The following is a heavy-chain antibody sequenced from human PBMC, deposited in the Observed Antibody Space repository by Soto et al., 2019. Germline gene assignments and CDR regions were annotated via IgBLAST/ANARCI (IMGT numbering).Heavy chain of an antibody. CDR1: GYTFTTYG. CDR3: ARDRPGTTYGY. V-gene: IGHV1-18*01. J-gene: IGHJ4*02. CDR2: ISGYSGNT. Sequence: QIHLVQSGAEVKKPGASVKVSCKASGYTFTTYGISWVRQAPGQGLEWMGRISGYSGNTDYAENLQDRVTMTTDTSTSTAYMELRILRSDDTAVYYCARDRPGTTYGYWGQGTLVTVSS. D-gene: IGHD1-1*01.